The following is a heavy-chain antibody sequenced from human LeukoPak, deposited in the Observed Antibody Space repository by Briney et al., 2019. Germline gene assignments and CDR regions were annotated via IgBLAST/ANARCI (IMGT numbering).Heavy chain of an antibody. D-gene: IGHD3-10*01. J-gene: IGHJ3*02. Sequence: PGGSLRLSCAASGFTFSSYAMSWVRQAPGKGLEWVSAISGSGGSTYYADSVKGRFTISRDNSKNPLYLQMNSLRAEDTAVYYCAQGVRGVIGLGAFDIWGQGTMVTVSS. V-gene: IGHV3-23*01. CDR3: AQGVRGVIGLGAFDI. CDR2: ISGSGGST. CDR1: GFTFSSYA.